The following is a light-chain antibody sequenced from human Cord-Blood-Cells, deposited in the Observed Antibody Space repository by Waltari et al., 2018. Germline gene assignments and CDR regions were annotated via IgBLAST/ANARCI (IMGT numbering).Light chain of an antibody. CDR2: DAS. Sequence: EIVLTQSPATLSLSTGERVTLSCRASQSVSSYLAWYQQKPGQAPRLLIYDASNRATGIPARFSGSGSGTDFTLTISSLEPEDFAVYYCQQRSNWPRTFGQGTKVEIK. CDR1: QSVSSY. CDR3: QQRSNWPRT. V-gene: IGKV3-11*01. J-gene: IGKJ1*01.